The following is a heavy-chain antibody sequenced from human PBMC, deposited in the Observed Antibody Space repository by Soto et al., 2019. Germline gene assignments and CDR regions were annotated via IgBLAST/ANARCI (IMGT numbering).Heavy chain of an antibody. CDR3: ARGGVLNSSWSRHLLPPFDY. D-gene: IGHD6-13*01. CDR2: IYYSGST. V-gene: IGHV4-30-4*01. CDR1: GGSISSGDYY. J-gene: IGHJ4*02. Sequence: SETLSLTCTVSGGSISSGDYYWSWIRQPPGKGLEWIGYIYYSGSTYYNPSLKSRVTISVDTSKNQFSLKLSSVTAADTAVYYCARGGVLNSSWSRHLLPPFDYWGQGTLVTVSS.